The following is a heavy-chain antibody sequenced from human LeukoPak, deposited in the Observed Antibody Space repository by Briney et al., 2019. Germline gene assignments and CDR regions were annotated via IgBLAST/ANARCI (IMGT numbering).Heavy chain of an antibody. J-gene: IGHJ4*02. CDR3: AIEGSSGFSHAADS. V-gene: IGHV3-7*01. D-gene: IGHD3-22*01. CDR2: IIQDGGKT. CDR1: GFSISGYW. Sequence: GGSLRLSCAASGFSISGYWMSWVRQAPGKGLQWVANIIQDGGKTFYLGSVKGRFTISRDNSKNSLYLQMNSLRAEDTAVYYCAIEGSSGFSHAADSWGQGTLVTVSS.